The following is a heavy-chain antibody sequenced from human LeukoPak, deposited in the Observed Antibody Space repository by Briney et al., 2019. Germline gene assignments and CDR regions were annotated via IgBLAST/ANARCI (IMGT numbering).Heavy chain of an antibody. CDR1: GGSISSSSDY. J-gene: IGHJ4*02. CDR3: ARHNSLRTVAGPYYFDY. CDR2: MYYGGST. Sequence: SETLSLTCTVSGGSISSSSDYWGWIRQPPGKGLEWIGSMYYGGSTHYNPSLKSRVTISVDTSKNQFSLKLSSVTAADTAVYYCARHNSLRTVAGPYYFDYWGQGTLVTVSS. V-gene: IGHV4-39*01. D-gene: IGHD6-19*01.